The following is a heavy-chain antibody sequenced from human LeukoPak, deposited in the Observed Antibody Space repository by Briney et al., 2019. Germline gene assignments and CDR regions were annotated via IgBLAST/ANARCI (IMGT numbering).Heavy chain of an antibody. D-gene: IGHD6-13*01. CDR1: GGSISSYY. V-gene: IGHV4-59*12. CDR3: ARVGQQPWDYYYYGMDV. CDR2: IYYSGST. Sequence: SETLSLTCTVSGGSISSYYWSWIRQPPGKGLEWIGYIYYSGSTNYNPSLKSRVTISVDKSKNQFSLNLSSVTAADTAVYYCARVGQQPWDYYYYGMDVWGQGTTVTVSS. J-gene: IGHJ6*02.